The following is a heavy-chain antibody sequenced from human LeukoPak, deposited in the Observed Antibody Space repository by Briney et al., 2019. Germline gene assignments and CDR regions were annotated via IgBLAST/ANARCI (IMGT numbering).Heavy chain of an antibody. CDR1: GGSFSGYY. CDR2: INHSGST. J-gene: IGHJ6*03. D-gene: IGHD3-9*01. V-gene: IGHV4-34*01. CDR3: ARGVSRYSDILTGYVYYYYMDV. Sequence: SETLSLTCAVYGGSFSGYYWSWIRQPPGKGLEWIGEINHSGSTNYNPSLKSRVTISVDTSKNQFSLKLSSVTAADTAVYYCARGVSRYSDILTGYVYYYYMDVCGKGTPVTVSS.